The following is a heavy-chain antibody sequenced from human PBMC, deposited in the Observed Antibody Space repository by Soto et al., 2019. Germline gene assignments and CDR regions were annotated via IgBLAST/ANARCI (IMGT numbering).Heavy chain of an antibody. V-gene: IGHV4-39*01. CDR3: AGQRTTVVTQAYFDH. Sequence: SETLSLNCIVSGESISSSSYYWGWILQPPGKGLEWIGSIYYSGRTYYNPSFKSRVTISIDTSKNQFSLKLSSVTATDTAVYYCAGQRTTVVTQAYFDHWGQGALVTVSS. D-gene: IGHD2-21*02. CDR1: GESISSSSYY. J-gene: IGHJ4*02. CDR2: IYYSGRT.